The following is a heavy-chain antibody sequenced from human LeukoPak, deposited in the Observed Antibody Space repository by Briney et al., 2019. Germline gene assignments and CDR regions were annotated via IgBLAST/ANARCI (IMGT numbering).Heavy chain of an antibody. CDR3: ARAIVNGYFDH. CDR1: VDSISSYF. D-gene: IGHD2-15*01. J-gene: IGHJ4*02. CDR2: FYYDGRT. V-gene: IGHV4-59*01. Sequence: SETLSLTCPVFVDSISSYFWSWIRQPPGKGLEWIGYFYYDGRTNYNPSLKSRVTISVDTSKNHFSLKLSSVTPADTAVYYCARAIVNGYFDHWGRGTLVTVSS.